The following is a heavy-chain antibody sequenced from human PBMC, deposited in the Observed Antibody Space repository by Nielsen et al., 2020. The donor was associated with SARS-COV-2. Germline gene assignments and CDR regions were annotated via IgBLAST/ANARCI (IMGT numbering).Heavy chain of an antibody. CDR1: GYTLTELS. J-gene: IGHJ5*02. CDR2: FDPEDGET. CDR3: ATGSSMVRDNWFDP. D-gene: IGHD3-10*01. Sequence: ASVTVSCKVSGYTLTELSMHWVRQAPGKGLEWMGGFDPEDGETIYAQKFQGRVTMTEDTSTDTAYMELSSLRSEDTAVYYCATGSSMVRDNWFDPWGQGTLVTVSS. V-gene: IGHV1-24*01.